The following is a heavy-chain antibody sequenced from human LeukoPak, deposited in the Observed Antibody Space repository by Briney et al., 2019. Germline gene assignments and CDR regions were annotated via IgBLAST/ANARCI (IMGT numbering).Heavy chain of an antibody. CDR2: MNPNSGNT. CDR1: GYTFTSYD. CDR3: ARAVAARGAFDI. V-gene: IGHV1-8*01. D-gene: IGHD6-6*01. Sequence: ASVKVSCKASGYTFTSYDINWVRQATGQGLEWMGWMNPNSGNTGYAQKFQGRVTMTRNTSISTAYMELSSLRSEDTAVYYCARAVAARGAFDIWGQGTMVTVSS. J-gene: IGHJ3*02.